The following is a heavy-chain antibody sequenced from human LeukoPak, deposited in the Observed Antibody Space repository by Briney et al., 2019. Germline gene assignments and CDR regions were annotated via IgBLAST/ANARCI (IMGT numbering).Heavy chain of an antibody. Sequence: GASVKVSCKASGYTFTGYYMHWVRQVPGQGLEWMGRINPNSGGTNYAQKFQGRVTMTRDTSISTAYMDLSRLRSDDTAVYYCARGGVVITTDTYDIWGQGTMVTVSS. D-gene: IGHD3-3*01. CDR1: GYTFTGYY. CDR3: ARGGVVITTDTYDI. J-gene: IGHJ3*02. CDR2: INPNSGGT. V-gene: IGHV1-2*06.